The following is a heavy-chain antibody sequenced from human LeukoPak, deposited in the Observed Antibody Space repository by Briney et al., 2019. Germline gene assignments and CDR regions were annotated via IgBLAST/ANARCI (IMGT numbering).Heavy chain of an antibody. CDR1: GFTFSNYA. CDR3: AKIRAGYIPDAFDV. J-gene: IGHJ3*01. Sequence: PGGSLRLSCVASGFTFSNYAMSWVRQAPGKGLEWVSVTTARGDSPYYADSVKGRFTISRDSSKNTLYLQMTSLRAEDTAIYYCAKIRAGYIPDAFDVWGQGTMVTVSS. D-gene: IGHD5-24*01. V-gene: IGHV3-23*01. CDR2: TTARGDSP.